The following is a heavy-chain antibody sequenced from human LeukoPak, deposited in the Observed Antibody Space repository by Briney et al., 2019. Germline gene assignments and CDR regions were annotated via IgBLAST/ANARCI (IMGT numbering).Heavy chain of an antibody. D-gene: IGHD1-26*01. Sequence: AGGSLRLSCAASGFTFSSYDMSWVRQAPGKGLEWVSGISSNGGNTYYADSVKGRFTISRDNSRNTLYLQMNSLKAEDTAVYYCATYRGTSDFEYWGQGTLVTVSS. CDR3: ATYRGTSDFEY. J-gene: IGHJ4*02. CDR2: ISSNGGNT. CDR1: GFTFSSYD. V-gene: IGHV3-23*01.